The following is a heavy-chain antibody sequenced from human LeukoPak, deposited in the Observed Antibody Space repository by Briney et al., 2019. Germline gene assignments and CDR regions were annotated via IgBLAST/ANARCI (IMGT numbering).Heavy chain of an antibody. CDR3: ARDTGWYFDL. CDR1: GFTFSSYG. D-gene: IGHD5-18*01. J-gene: IGHJ2*01. V-gene: IGHV3-30*03. Sequence: GGSLRLSCAASGFTFSSYGMHWVRQAPGKGLEWVAVISYDGSNKYYVDSVKGRFTISRDNSKNTLYLQMNSLRAEDTAVYYCARDTGWYFDLWGRGTLVTVSS. CDR2: ISYDGSNK.